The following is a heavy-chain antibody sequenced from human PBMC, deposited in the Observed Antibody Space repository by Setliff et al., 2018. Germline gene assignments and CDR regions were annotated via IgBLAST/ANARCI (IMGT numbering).Heavy chain of an antibody. D-gene: IGHD2-15*01. CDR2: IIPMFGTP. V-gene: IGHV1-69*05. CDR1: GDSFNNYA. CDR3: ARSPAVLGIVYLDP. Sequence: GGSVKVSCKASGDSFNNYAISWVRQAPGQGLEWMGGIIPMFGTPAYAQKFQDRVTITTDESTSTAYMELDSLRSEDTAVYYCARSPAVLGIVYLDPWGQGTLVTVSS. J-gene: IGHJ5*02.